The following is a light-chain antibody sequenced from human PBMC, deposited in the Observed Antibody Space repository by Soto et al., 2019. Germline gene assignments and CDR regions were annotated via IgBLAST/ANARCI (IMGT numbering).Light chain of an antibody. Sequence: QSVLTQPPSASGTPGQRVTVSCSGSSSNIGSNYVYWYQQLPGTAPKLLIYSNNQRPSGVPDRFSGSKSGTSASLAISGLRSEDEADYYCAAWDDSLSAWVFGGGTKVPVL. CDR1: SSNIGSNY. V-gene: IGLV1-47*02. CDR3: AAWDDSLSAWV. CDR2: SNN. J-gene: IGLJ3*02.